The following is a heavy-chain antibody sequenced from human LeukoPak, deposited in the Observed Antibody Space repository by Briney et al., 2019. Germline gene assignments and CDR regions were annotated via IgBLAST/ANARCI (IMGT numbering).Heavy chain of an antibody. CDR2: ISYDGSNK. CDR3: AKDSEYAFDY. V-gene: IGHV3-30*18. J-gene: IGHJ4*02. Sequence: PGRSLRLSCAASGFTFSSYGMHWVRQAPGKGLEWGAVISYDGSNKYYADSVKGRFTISRDNSKNTLYLQMNSLRAEDTAVYYCAKDSEYAFDYWGQGTLVTVSS. D-gene: IGHD2/OR15-2a*01. CDR1: GFTFSSYG.